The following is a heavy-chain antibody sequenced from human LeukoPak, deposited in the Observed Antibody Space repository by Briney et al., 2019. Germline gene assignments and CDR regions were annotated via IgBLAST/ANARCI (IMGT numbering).Heavy chain of an antibody. CDR2: IYHSGST. D-gene: IGHD5-24*01. Sequence: TSETLSLTCTVSGGSVSSGGYYWSWIRQPPGKGLEWVGYIYHSGSTNYNPSLKSRVTISVDTSKNQFSLKVTSVTAADTAVYYCARDRGYTVPYYYGMDVWGKGTTVTVSS. CDR3: ARDRGYTVPYYYGMDV. J-gene: IGHJ6*04. V-gene: IGHV4-61*08. CDR1: GGSVSSGGYY.